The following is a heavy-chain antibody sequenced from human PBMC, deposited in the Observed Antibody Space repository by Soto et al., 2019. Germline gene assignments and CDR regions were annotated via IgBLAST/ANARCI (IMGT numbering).Heavy chain of an antibody. CDR1: GFSFRNNV. V-gene: IGHV3-23*01. CDR2: ITDNGGST. Sequence: GGSLRLSCAASGFSFRNNVMNWVRQAPGKGLEWVSAITDNGGSTYYADSVKGRCTISRDNSKNTLYPQMNSLRAEDTAVYYCAKDLDATVCNFDYWGQGALVTVSS. J-gene: IGHJ4*02. CDR3: AKDLDATVCNFDY. D-gene: IGHD2-2*01.